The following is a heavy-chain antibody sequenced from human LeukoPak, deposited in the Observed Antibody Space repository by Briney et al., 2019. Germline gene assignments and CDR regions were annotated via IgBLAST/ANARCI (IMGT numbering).Heavy chain of an antibody. V-gene: IGHV3-15*07. CDR3: TTRGVIAARPSRDY. CDR1: GFTFSNAW. CDR2: IKSKTDGGTT. D-gene: IGHD6-6*01. J-gene: IGHJ4*02. Sequence: GGSLRLSCAASGFTFSNAWMNWVRQAPGKGLEWVGRIKSKTDGGTTDYAAPVKGRFTISRDDSKNTLYLQMNSLKTEDTAVYYCTTRGVIAARPSRDYWGQGTLVTVSS.